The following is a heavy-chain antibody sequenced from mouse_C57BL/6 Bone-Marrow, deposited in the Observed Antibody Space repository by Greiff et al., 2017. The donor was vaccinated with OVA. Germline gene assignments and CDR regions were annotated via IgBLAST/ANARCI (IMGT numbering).Heavy chain of an antibody. CDR3: TIYGNPGYAIDY. CDR1: GFNIKDYY. Sequence: VQLKESGAELVKPGASVKLSCTASGFNIKDYYMHWVKQRPEQGLEWIGRIDPEDGDTEYAPKFQGKATMTADTSSNTAYLQLSSLTSEDTAVYYCTIYGNPGYAIDYWGQGTSVTVSS. CDR2: IDPEDGDT. V-gene: IGHV14-1*01. J-gene: IGHJ4*01. D-gene: IGHD2-1*01.